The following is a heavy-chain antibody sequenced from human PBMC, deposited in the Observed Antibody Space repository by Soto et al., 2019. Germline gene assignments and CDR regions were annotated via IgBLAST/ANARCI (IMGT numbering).Heavy chain of an antibody. CDR2: ISYDGSEK. J-gene: IGHJ4*02. CDR3: EKEVHRGSSFDF. D-gene: IGHD1-26*01. Sequence: QVQLVESGGGVVQPGRSLRLSCAASAFTFSTYGMHWVRQAPGKGLEWVARISYDGSEKVYADSVKGRFTISRDNSKDTLYLQMNSLRAEDTAVFYCEKEVHRGSSFDFWGQGTLVTVSS. CDR1: AFTFSTYG. V-gene: IGHV3-30*18.